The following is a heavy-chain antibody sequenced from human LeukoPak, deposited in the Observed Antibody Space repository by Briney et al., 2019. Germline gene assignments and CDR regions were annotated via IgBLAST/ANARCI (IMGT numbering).Heavy chain of an antibody. V-gene: IGHV1-2*02. Sequence: ASVKVSCKASGYTFTGYYMHWVRQAPGQGLEWMGWINPNSGGTNYAQKFQGRVTMTRDTSISTAYMELRSLRSDDTAVYYCARDASYDFWSGYYAQYYYYMHVWGKGTAVTVSS. J-gene: IGHJ6*03. D-gene: IGHD3-3*01. CDR2: INPNSGGT. CDR3: ARDASYDFWSGYYAQYYYYMHV. CDR1: GYTFTGYY.